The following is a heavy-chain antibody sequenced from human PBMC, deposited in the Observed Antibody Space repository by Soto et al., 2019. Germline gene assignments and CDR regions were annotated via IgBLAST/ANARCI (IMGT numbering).Heavy chain of an antibody. D-gene: IGHD3-22*01. Sequence: GLDLEWLALIYWNDDKRYSPSLKSRLTITKDTSKNQVVLTMTNMDPVDTATYYCAHRIPYYDSSGYYPDAFDIWGQGTMVTVSS. CDR2: IYWNDDK. V-gene: IGHV2-5*01. J-gene: IGHJ3*02. CDR3: AHRIPYYDSSGYYPDAFDI.